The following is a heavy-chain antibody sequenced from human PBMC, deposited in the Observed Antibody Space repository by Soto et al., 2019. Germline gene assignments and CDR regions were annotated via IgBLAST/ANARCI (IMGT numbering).Heavy chain of an antibody. J-gene: IGHJ4*02. CDR2: INHSGGT. D-gene: IGHD3-22*01. V-gene: IGHV4-34*01. CDR1: DGSFSAYY. Sequence: AETLALTCALYDGSFSAYYWSWIRQPPGKGLEWIGEINHSGGTSYNPSLKSRVTMAVDTSKSQFSLKLTSVTAADRAVYYCARGSVDTVDSRGFYEYWGQGTTVTVSS. CDR3: ARGSVDTVDSRGFYEY.